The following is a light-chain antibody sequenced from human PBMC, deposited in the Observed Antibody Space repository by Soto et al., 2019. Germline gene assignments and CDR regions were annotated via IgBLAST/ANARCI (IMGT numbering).Light chain of an antibody. CDR1: QGISSA. V-gene: IGKV1-13*02. CDR2: DAS. Sequence: AIQLTQSPSSLSASVGDRVTITCRASQGISSALAWYQQKPGKAPKLLIYDASSLESGVTSRFSGSGSVTEFTLTISSLQPEDFATYYCQQFNSYPITFGQGTRLEIK. CDR3: QQFNSYPIT. J-gene: IGKJ5*01.